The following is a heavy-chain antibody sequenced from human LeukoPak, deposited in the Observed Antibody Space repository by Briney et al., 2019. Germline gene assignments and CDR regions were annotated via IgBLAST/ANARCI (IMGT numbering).Heavy chain of an antibody. CDR1: GGSISSYY. V-gene: IGHV4-4*07. CDR3: ARDWRYCSGGIFSYYFDY. J-gene: IGHJ4*02. D-gene: IGHD2-15*01. Sequence: SETLSLTCTVSGGSISSYYWTWIRQPAGKGLEWIGRIYTSGSTNYNPSLNSRVTISVDKSKNHLSLKLSSVTASGTAVYYCARDWRYCSGGIFSYYFDYWGQGALVTVSS. CDR2: IYTSGST.